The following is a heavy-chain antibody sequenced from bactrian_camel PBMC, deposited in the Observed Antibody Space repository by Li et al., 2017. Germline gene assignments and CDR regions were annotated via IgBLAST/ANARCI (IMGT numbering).Heavy chain of an antibody. Sequence: HVQLVESGGGLVQPGGSLKLSCAVSGLTIGSAAMNWVRQAPGKGLEWVSTMDMRDGTYYPNSVKGRFTISRDNAKNTLYLQMNSVKTEDTAVYYCAADPDSSSKYDYCSGFVLSGQGTQVTV. CDR2: MDMRDGT. D-gene: IGHD3*01. J-gene: IGHJ4*01. CDR1: GLTIGSAA. V-gene: IGHV3S1*01.